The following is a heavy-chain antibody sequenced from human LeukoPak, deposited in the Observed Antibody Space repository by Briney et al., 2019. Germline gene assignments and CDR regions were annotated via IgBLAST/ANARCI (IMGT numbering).Heavy chain of an antibody. Sequence: GGSLRLSCAASGFIFSDYYMSWIRQAPGKGLEWVSAISGSGGSTYYADSVKGRFTISGDNSKNTLYLQMNSLRAEDTAVYYCAKSPIIVAFDYWGQGTLVTVSS. V-gene: IGHV3-23*01. D-gene: IGHD5-12*01. CDR2: ISGSGGST. J-gene: IGHJ4*02. CDR3: AKSPIIVAFDY. CDR1: GFIFSDYY.